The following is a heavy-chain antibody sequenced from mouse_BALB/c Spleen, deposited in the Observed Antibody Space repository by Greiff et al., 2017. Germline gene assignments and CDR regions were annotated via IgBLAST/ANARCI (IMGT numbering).Heavy chain of an antibody. CDR3: AIYYGNSTY. CDR1: GYAFTNYL. V-gene: IGHV1-54*03. D-gene: IGHD2-1*01. CDR2: INPGSGGT. Sequence: VKLQESGAELVRPGTSVKVSCKASGYAFTNYLIEWVKQRPGQGLEWIGVINPGSGGTNYNEKFKGKATLTADKSSSTAYMQLSSLTSDDSAVYFCAIYYGNSTYWGQGTLVTVSA. J-gene: IGHJ3*01.